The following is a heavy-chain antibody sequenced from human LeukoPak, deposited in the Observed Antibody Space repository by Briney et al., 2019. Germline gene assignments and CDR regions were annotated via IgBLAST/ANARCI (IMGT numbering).Heavy chain of an antibody. D-gene: IGHD3-9*01. J-gene: IGHJ4*02. Sequence: PGGSLRLSCAASGFTFSRYTMEWVRQAPGKGLEWVSSISSSGSYIYYGDSVRDRFHISRDNDKNSLYLQMNNLRADDTAVYYCARAEILSGSAIDHWGQGTLVTVSS. V-gene: IGHV3-21*06. CDR3: ARAEILSGSAIDH. CDR2: ISSSGSYI. CDR1: GFTFSRYT.